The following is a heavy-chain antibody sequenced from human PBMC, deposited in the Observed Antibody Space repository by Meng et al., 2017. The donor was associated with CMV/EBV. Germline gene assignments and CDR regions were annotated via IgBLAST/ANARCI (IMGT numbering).Heavy chain of an antibody. D-gene: IGHD2-8*02. CDR1: GASITYKYW. CDR3: ARSQGYWSLDY. V-gene: IGHV4-4*02. CDR2: ISHSGIT. J-gene: IGHJ4*02. Sequence: SETLSLTCTVSGASITYKYWWSWVRQPPGKGLQWIGEISHSGITKHDPSLNSRVTISVDKTQNAFSLELTSVTAADTGVYFCARSQGYWSLDYWGQGVLVTVSS.